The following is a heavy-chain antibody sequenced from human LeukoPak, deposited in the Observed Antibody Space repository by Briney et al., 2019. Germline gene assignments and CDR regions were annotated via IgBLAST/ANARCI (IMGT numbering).Heavy chain of an antibody. CDR1: GGSISSSSYY. V-gene: IGHV4-39*07. Sequence: PSETLSLTCTVSGGSISSSSYYWGWIRQPPGKGLEWIGSIYYSGSTYYNPSLKSRVTISVDTSKNQFSLKLSSVTAADTAVYYCARERAYGDYGSGGIVDYWGQGTLVTVSS. CDR3: ARERAYGDYGSGGIVDY. D-gene: IGHD5-12*01. J-gene: IGHJ4*02. CDR2: IYYSGST.